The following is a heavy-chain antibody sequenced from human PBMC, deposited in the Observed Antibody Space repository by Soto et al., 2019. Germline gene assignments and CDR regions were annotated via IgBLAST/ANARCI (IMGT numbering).Heavy chain of an antibody. V-gene: IGHV4-31*03. CDR3: ARDGSSTDNGIDL. CDR2: IYHTGKS. D-gene: IGHD2-2*01. CDR1: GGAVNIDWYY. J-gene: IGHJ5*02. Sequence: TLSLPCTVSGGAVNIDWYYWTWIRQHPGKGLEWIGYIYHTGKSYYNPSLESRVTMSVDTSKNQFSLKLASVKAADTAGYYCARDGSSTDNGIDLWGQGTLVTVSA.